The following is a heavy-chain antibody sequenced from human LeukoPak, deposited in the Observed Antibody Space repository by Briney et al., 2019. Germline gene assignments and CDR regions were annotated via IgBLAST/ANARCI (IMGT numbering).Heavy chain of an antibody. CDR3: ARALWYMTIVTYNWFDP. CDR1: GGTFSSYT. J-gene: IGHJ5*02. CDR2: IIPILGIA. Sequence: SVKVSCKASGGTFSSYTISWVRQAPGQGLEWMGRIIPILGIANYAQKFQGRVTITADKSTSTAYMELSSLRSEDTAVYYCARALWYMTIVTYNWFDPWGQGTLVTVSS. V-gene: IGHV1-69*02. D-gene: IGHD4-11*01.